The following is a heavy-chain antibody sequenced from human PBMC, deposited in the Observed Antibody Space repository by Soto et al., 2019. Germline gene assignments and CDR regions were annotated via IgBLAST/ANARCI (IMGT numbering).Heavy chain of an antibody. V-gene: IGHV1-3*01. CDR1: GYTFTSYA. CDR3: ARSSGYSYVDY. Sequence: QVQLVQSGAEVKKPGASVKVSCKASGYTFTSYAMHWVRQAPGQRLEWMGWINAGNGNTKYSQKFQGRVTITRDTSASTAYMELSSLRPEDTAVYYCARSSGYSYVDYWGQGTLVTVSS. CDR2: INAGNGNT. J-gene: IGHJ4*02. D-gene: IGHD3-22*01.